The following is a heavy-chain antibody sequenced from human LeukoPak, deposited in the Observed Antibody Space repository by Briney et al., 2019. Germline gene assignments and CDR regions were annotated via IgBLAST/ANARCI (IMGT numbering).Heavy chain of an antibody. D-gene: IGHD6-13*01. J-gene: IGHJ6*02. CDR2: IYYSGST. Sequence: PSETLSLTCTVSGGSISSYYWSWIRQPPGKGLEWIGHIYYSGSTNYNPSLKSRVTISVDTSKNQFSLKLSSVTAADTAVYYCARVAGYSSFYYYYGMDVWGQGTTVTVSS. CDR3: ARVAGYSSFYYYYGMDV. V-gene: IGHV4-59*01. CDR1: GGSISSYY.